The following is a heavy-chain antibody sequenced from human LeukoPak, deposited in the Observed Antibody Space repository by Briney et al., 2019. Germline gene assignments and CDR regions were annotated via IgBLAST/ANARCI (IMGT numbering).Heavy chain of an antibody. CDR1: GFTFDDYA. J-gene: IGHJ4*02. V-gene: IGHV3-9*01. CDR2: ISWKSGTI. D-gene: IGHD3-22*01. CDR3: AKRSNYYDSSGSGGYYFDY. Sequence: GGSLRLSCAASGFTFDDYAMHWVRQAPGKGLEWVSGISWKSGTIDYADSVKGRFTISRDNAKNSLYLQMNSLRTEDTALYYCAKRSNYYDSSGSGGYYFDYWGQGTLVTVSS.